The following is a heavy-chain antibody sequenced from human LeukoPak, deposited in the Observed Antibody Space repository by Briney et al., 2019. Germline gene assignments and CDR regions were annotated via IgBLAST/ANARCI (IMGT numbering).Heavy chain of an antibody. CDR2: ISGSGVMT. CDR3: AKDRSIGTYYTFDH. D-gene: IGHD1-26*01. V-gene: IGHV3-23*01. Sequence: PGGSLRLSCAASGFTFSDYAMTWVRQAPGKGLEWVATISGSGVMTYYADSVKGRFTVSGDNSKNTLYLQTSSLTAADTAVYYCAKDRSIGTYYTFDHWGQGTLVTVSS. J-gene: IGHJ4*02. CDR1: GFTFSDYA.